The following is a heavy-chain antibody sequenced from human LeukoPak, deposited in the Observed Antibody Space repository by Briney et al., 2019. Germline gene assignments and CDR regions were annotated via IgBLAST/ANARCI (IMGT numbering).Heavy chain of an antibody. CDR1: GFTFSSYS. D-gene: IGHD5-18*01. Sequence: GGSLRLSCAASGFTFSSYSMNWVRQAPGKGLEWVSAISGSGGSTYYADSVKGRFTISRDNSKNTLYLQMNSLRAEDTAVYYCAKDTTADTAMVYYYYYGMDVWGQGTTVTVSS. CDR2: ISGSGGST. V-gene: IGHV3-23*01. J-gene: IGHJ6*02. CDR3: AKDTTADTAMVYYYYYGMDV.